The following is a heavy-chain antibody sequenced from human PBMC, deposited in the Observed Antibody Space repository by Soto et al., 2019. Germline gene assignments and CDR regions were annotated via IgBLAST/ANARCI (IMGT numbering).Heavy chain of an antibody. D-gene: IGHD1-26*01. V-gene: IGHV2-5*02. Sequence: SGPKLVNNTQTLTLTCTFSGFSLSSSGVGVGWIRQPPGKALEWHALIYWDDDKRYSTSLKSRLTITKDTTQNQVVLTMTNMAPVDTATYFCALRQMVGATKYNLFYPWGQGTLVTVSS. CDR2: IYWDDDK. J-gene: IGHJ5*02. CDR1: GFSLSSSGVG. CDR3: ALRQMVGATKYNLFYP.